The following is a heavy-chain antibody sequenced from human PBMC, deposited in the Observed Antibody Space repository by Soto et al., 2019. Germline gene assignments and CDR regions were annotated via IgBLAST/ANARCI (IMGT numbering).Heavy chain of an antibody. Sequence: GSLRLSCAASGFTFSSYAMSWVRQAPGKGLEWVSAISGSGGSTYYADSVKGRFTISRDNSKNTLYLQMNSLRAEDTAVYYCANFYSPAEYQLPNWAYFAYWGQGTLVTVSS. CDR1: GFTFSSYA. CDR3: ANFYSPAEYQLPNWAYFAY. D-gene: IGHD2-2*01. CDR2: ISGSGGST. V-gene: IGHV3-23*01. J-gene: IGHJ4*02.